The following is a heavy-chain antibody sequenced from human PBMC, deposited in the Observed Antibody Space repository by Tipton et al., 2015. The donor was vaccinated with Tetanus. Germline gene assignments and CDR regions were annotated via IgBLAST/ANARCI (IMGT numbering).Heavy chain of an antibody. D-gene: IGHD3-22*01. Sequence: TLSLTCAVYGGSFSGYYWSWIRQPPGKGLEWIGEINHSGSTNYNPSLKSRVTISVDTSKNQFSLKLSSVTAADTAVYYCARTLGRSGYSSYDYWGQGTLVTVSS. J-gene: IGHJ4*02. V-gene: IGHV4-34*09. CDR1: GGSFSGYY. CDR2: INHSGST. CDR3: ARTLGRSGYSSYDY.